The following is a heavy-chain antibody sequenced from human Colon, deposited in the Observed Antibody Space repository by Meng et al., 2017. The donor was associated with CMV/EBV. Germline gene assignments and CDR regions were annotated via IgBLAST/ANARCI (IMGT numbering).Heavy chain of an antibody. CDR3: ARSDYSRSFYNWFDP. J-gene: IGHJ5*02. CDR1: QYSFTSYC. D-gene: IGHD1-26*01. Sequence: GGSLRLSCKGFQYSFTSYCIAWVRQLPGKGLEWMGIIYLGDSTTMYSPSFEGQVTISADTSINTVYLQWSSLKASDTAMYYCARSDYSRSFYNWFDPWGQGTLVTVSS. CDR2: IYLGDSTT. V-gene: IGHV5-51*01.